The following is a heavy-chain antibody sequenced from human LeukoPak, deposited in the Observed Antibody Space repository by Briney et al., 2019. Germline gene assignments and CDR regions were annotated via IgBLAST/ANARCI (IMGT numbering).Heavy chain of an antibody. D-gene: IGHD2-2*02. CDR2: IYTSAST. V-gene: IGHV4-4*07. J-gene: IGHJ3*02. Sequence: SETLSLTCTVSGGSISSYYWSWIRQPAGKGLEWIGRIYTSASTNYNPSLKSRVTMSVDTSKNQFSLKLSSVTAADTAVYYCASSPATYCSSTSCYMIRRHDAFDIWGQGTMVTVSS. CDR1: GGSISSYY. CDR3: ASSPATYCSSTSCYMIRRHDAFDI.